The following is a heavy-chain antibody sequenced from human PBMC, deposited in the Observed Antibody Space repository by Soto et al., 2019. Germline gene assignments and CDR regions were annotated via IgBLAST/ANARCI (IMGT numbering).Heavy chain of an antibody. Sequence: SVKVSCKASGGTFDRHTINWVRQAPGQGLEWMGGIIPIFSTPKYAQKFQGRVMLTADKSTSTAYMELSSLRYEDTAVYYCARGGLQAQGVQYNHYAMDVWAKGPRSPSP. CDR1: GGTFDRHT. V-gene: IGHV1-69*06. CDR3: ARGGLQAQGVQYNHYAMDV. J-gene: IGHJ6*02. D-gene: IGHD1-20*01. CDR2: IIPIFSTP.